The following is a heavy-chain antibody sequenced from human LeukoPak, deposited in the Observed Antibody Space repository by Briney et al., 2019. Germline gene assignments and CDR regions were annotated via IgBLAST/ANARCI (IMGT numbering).Heavy chain of an antibody. J-gene: IGHJ4*02. CDR3: ARSIVGVRKRNDY. D-gene: IGHD1-26*01. V-gene: IGHV1-8*01. CDR2: MNPNSGHT. Sequence: ASVKVSCKASGYTFTSYDIIWVRQASGQGLEWMGWMNPNSGHTGYAQKFQGRVTMTRTNSISTAYMELTSLTSEDSAVYYCARSIVGVRKRNDYWGQGTLVTVSS. CDR1: GYTFTSYD.